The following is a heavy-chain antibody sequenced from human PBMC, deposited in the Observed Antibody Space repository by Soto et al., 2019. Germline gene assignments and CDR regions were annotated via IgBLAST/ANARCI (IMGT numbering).Heavy chain of an antibody. CDR1: GGSFSGYY. V-gene: IGHV4-34*01. CDR2: IYHSGST. CDR3: ARMGEVYMVLDY. D-gene: IGHD3-16*01. J-gene: IGHJ4*02. Sequence: AETLSLTCAVYGGSFSGYYWSWIRQPPGKGLEWIGEIYHSGSTNYNPSLKSRVTISVDKSKNQFSLKLSSVTAADTAVYYCARMGEVYMVLDYWGQGTLVTVSS.